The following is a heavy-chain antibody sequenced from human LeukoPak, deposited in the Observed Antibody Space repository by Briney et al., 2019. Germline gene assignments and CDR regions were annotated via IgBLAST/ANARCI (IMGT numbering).Heavy chain of an antibody. V-gene: IGHV1-46*01. CDR1: GDISSSDY. J-gene: IGHJ4*02. CDR2: IIPSGGNT. Sequence: ASVKVSCKASGDISSSDYIHWVRQAPGQGLEWMGTIIPSGGNTGYAQKFHGRVSMTRDTSTSTVYMDLSSLKSEDTAMYYCAREVVGTTIKNFDSWGLGTLVTVSS. D-gene: IGHD4-11*01. CDR3: AREVVGTTIKNFDS.